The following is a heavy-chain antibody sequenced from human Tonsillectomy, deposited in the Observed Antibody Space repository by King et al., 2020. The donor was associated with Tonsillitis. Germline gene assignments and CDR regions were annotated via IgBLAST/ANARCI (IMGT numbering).Heavy chain of an antibody. V-gene: IGHV4-4*07. J-gene: IGHJ5*02. CDR3: ARDLALGIGVVPAARRRGFWFDT. Sequence: QVQLQESGPGLVKPSETLSLTCTVSGGSISSYYWSWIRQPAGKGLEWIGRIYTSGSTNYNPSLKSRVTMSVDTSKNQFSLKLSSVTAADTAVYYCARDLALGIGVVPAARRRGFWFDTWGQGTLVTVSS. CDR1: GGSISSYY. D-gene: IGHD2-2*01. CDR2: IYTSGST.